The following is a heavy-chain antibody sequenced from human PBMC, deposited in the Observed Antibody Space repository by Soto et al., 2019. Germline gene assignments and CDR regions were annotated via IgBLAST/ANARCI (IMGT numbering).Heavy chain of an antibody. J-gene: IGHJ4*02. CDR3: ARDVGD. V-gene: IGHV1-69*08. Sequence: QLQLVQSGAEVKKPGSSVKVSCKASGGSFSTYTITWVRQAPGQGLEWMGRIIPILGIKDYAEKFQGRVTITADKSTGTAYMELSRLTSEDTAVSYCARDVGDLGQGTLVTVSS. D-gene: IGHD1-26*01. CDR2: IIPILGIK. CDR1: GGSFSTYT.